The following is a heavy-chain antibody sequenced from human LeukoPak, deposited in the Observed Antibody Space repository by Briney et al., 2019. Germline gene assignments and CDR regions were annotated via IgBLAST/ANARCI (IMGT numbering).Heavy chain of an antibody. CDR2: INPSGGST. D-gene: IGHD4-23*01. CDR3: ARVEDYGDNSDLSYFDY. Sequence: ASVKVSCKASGYTFTSYYMHWVRQAPGQGLEWMGIINPSGGSTSYAQKFQGGVTMTRDTSTSTAYMELSRLRSDDTAVYYCARVEDYGDNSDLSYFDYWGQGTLVTVSS. J-gene: IGHJ4*02. CDR1: GYTFTSYY. V-gene: IGHV1-46*01.